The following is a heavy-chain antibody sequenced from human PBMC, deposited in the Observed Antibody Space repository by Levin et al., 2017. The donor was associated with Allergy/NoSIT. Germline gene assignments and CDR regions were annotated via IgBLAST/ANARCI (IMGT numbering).Heavy chain of an antibody. CDR2: FDPEDGET. V-gene: IGHV1-24*01. J-gene: IGHJ3*02. CDR1: GYTLTELS. CDR3: ATDVWYDAFDI. D-gene: IGHD2-15*01. Sequence: GESLKISCKVSGYTLTELSMHWVRQAPGKGLEWMGGFDPEDGETIYAQKFQGRVTMTEDTSTDTAYMELSSLRSEDTAVYYCATDVWYDAFDIWGQGTMVTVSS.